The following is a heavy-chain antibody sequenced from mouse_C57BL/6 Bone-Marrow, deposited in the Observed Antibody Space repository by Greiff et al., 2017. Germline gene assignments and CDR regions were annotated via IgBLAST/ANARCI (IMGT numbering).Heavy chain of an antibody. D-gene: IGHD1-1*01. CDR3: AREGYGSSYFDY. CDR2: INYDGSST. CDR1: GFTFSDYY. Sequence: DVQLVESEGGLVQPGSSMKLSCTASGFTFSDYYMAWVRQVPEKGLEWVANINYDGSSTYYLDSLKSRFIISRDNAKNILYLQMSSLKAEDTATYNCAREGYGSSYFDYWGQGTTLTVSA. V-gene: IGHV5-16*01. J-gene: IGHJ2*01.